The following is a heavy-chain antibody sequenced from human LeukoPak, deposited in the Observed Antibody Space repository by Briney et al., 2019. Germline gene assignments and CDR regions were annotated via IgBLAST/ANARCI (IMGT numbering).Heavy chain of an antibody. CDR1: GFTFTSYG. D-gene: IGHD3-22*01. Sequence: GRSLRPSCAASGFTFTSYGTHWVRQAPGNGLEWVAFIRYDGSNKYSADSVKGRFTISRDNSKNSLYLQMNSLRAEHTAVNDCAKDQPYYYDSSGFLGFFDYWGQGTLVTVSS. V-gene: IGHV3-30*02. J-gene: IGHJ4*02. CDR2: IRYDGSNK. CDR3: AKDQPYYYDSSGFLGFFDY.